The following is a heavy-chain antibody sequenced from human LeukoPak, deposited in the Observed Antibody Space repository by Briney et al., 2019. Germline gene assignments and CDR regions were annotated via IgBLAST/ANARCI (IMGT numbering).Heavy chain of an antibody. CDR2: IYYSGST. V-gene: IGHV4-31*03. Sequence: SETLSLTCTVSGGSISSGGYYWRWIRQHPGKGLEWIGYIYYSGSTYYNPSLKSRVTISVDTSKNQFSLKLSSVTAADTAVYYCARRWGNIVGVTYEYWGQGTLVTVSS. J-gene: IGHJ4*02. CDR1: GGSISSGGYY. D-gene: IGHD3-16*01. CDR3: ARRWGNIVGVTYEY.